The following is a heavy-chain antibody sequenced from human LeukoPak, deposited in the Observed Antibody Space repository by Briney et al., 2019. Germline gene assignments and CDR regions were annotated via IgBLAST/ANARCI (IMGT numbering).Heavy chain of an antibody. CDR1: GGTFSSYA. CDR2: ISAYNGNT. V-gene: IGHV1-18*01. J-gene: IGHJ4*02. D-gene: IGHD1-26*01. CDR3: ARGLWEQPPTQPFDY. Sequence: GASVKVSCKASGGTFSSYAISWVRQAPGQGLEWMGWISAYNGNTNYAQKLQGRVTMTTDTSTSTAYMELRSLRSDDTAVYYCARGLWEQPPTQPFDYWGQGTLVTVSS.